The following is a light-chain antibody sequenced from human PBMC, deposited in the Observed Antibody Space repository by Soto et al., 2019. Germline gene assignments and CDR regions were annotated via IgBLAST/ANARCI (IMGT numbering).Light chain of an antibody. J-gene: IGKJ5*01. Sequence: DIQMTQSPSTLSGSVGDRVTITCRASQTISSWLAWYQQKPGKAPKLLIXXASXLHSGVPSRFSGSRSGTDFTLTISSMQPEDFATYYCQQANSFPLTFGQGTRLEIK. CDR2: XAS. V-gene: IGKV1-12*01. CDR3: QQANSFPLT. CDR1: QTISSW.